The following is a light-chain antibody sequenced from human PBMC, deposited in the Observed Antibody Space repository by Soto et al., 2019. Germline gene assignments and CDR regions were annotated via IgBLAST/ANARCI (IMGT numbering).Light chain of an antibody. V-gene: IGKV1-9*01. J-gene: IGKJ3*01. CDR1: QDVSRY. CDR3: QQLNSYVFA. CDR2: AAS. Sequence: IPLTQSPSFLSASVGDRVTITCRASQDVSRYLAWYQQKPWKAPKLLSYAASTLRSGVPSMFSGSGSETEFTLTISSLQPEDFATYYCQQLNSYVFAFGPGTKVDIK.